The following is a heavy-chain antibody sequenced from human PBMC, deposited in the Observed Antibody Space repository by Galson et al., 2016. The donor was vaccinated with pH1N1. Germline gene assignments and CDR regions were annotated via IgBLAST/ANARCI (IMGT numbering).Heavy chain of an antibody. D-gene: IGHD4-17*01. J-gene: IGHJ4*02. V-gene: IGHV1-69*13. CDR2: IIPIFGIL. CDR1: GGTFSSYA. Sequence: SVKVSCKASGGTFSSYAISWVRQAPGHGLEWMGGIIPIFGILNYGQNFQGRVTITADEFTSTAYMELSSLTSEDTAVYYCAGAGFGAYKFDSWGQGTLVTVSS. CDR3: AGAGFGAYKFDS.